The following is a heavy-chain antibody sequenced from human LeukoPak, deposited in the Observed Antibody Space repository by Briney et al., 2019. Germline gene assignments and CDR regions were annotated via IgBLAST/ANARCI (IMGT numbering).Heavy chain of an antibody. V-gene: IGHV7-4-1*02. CDR2: INTNTRNP. CDR3: ARVVGCGGDCYSGISDY. CDR1: GYTFTSYA. D-gene: IGHD2-21*02. J-gene: IGHJ4*02. Sequence: ASVKVSCTASGYTFTSYALGWVRQAPGQGLEWMGWINTNTRNPTYAQGFTGRFVFSLATSVSTAYLQINSLKAEDTAVYYCARVVGCGGDCYSGISDYWGQGTLVTVSS.